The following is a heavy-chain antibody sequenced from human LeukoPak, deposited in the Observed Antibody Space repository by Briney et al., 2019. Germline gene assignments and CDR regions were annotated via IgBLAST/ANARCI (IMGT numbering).Heavy chain of an antibody. V-gene: IGHV3-7*01. Sequence: GGSLRLSCAASGLTFSSYWMSLVRQAPGEGLGWVANIKKDGSEKYYVDSVKGRFTISRDNAKDSLYLQMNSLRADDTAVYHCARQETSSYNGAFDIWGQGTMVTVSS. J-gene: IGHJ3*02. CDR2: IKKDGSEK. CDR3: ARQETSSYNGAFDI. CDR1: GLTFSSYW. D-gene: IGHD1-26*01.